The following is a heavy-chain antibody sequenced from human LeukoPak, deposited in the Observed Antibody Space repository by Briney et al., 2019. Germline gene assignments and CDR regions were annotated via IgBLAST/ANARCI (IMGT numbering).Heavy chain of an antibody. CDR2: ISSSSNYI. V-gene: IGHV3-21*01. CDR3: ARYLRAPTVVTPS. J-gene: IGHJ4*02. CDR1: GFTFSSYS. D-gene: IGHD4-23*01. Sequence: GGSLRLSCAASGFTFSSYSMNWVRQAPGKGLEWLSSISSSSNYIYYADSVKGRFTISRDNAKNSLYLQMNSLRAEDTAVYYCARYLRAPTVVTPSWGQGTLVTVSS.